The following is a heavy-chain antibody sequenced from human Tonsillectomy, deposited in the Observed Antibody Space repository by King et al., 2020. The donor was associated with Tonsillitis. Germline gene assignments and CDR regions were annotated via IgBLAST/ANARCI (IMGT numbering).Heavy chain of an antibody. J-gene: IGHJ6*02. V-gene: IGHV3-48*04. Sequence: VQLVESGGGLVQPGGSLRLSCAASGFTFSSYSMNWVRQAPGKGLEWVSHISSSSTTIYYADSVKGRFTISRDNAKNSMYLQMNSLRAEDTAVYYWTRAPSYDFWSGYYNYYYYYNMDVWGQGTTVTVSS. CDR2: ISSSSTTI. CDR3: TRAPSYDFWSGYYNYYYYYNMDV. CDR1: GFTFSSYS. D-gene: IGHD3-3*01.